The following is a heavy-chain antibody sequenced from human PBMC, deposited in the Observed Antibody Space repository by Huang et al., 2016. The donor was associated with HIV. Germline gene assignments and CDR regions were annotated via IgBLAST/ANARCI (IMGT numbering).Heavy chain of an antibody. V-gene: IGHV4-34*02. CDR1: NGSFSGYF. CDR3: GGSPGMGMVAGGWVVH. CDR2: FSHSGNV. J-gene: IGHJ4*01. Sequence: QVRLQQWGAGLLKPSETLSLTCAVYNGSFSGYFWNWFRLAPRKGLEWGGEFSHSGNVNSNPSIQSRVSMAVVPSKKQFSLNLTSVTAADSAIYYCGGSPGMGMVAGGWVVHWGHGNQVSVSS. D-gene: IGHD6-19*01.